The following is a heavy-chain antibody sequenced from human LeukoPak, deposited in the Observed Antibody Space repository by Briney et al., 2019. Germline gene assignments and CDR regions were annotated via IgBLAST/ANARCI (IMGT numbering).Heavy chain of an antibody. CDR3: ARDRWLYSGSYDY. D-gene: IGHD1-26*01. J-gene: IGHJ4*02. CDR2: IYTSGST. V-gene: IGHV4-61*02. Sequence: SETLSLTCTVSGGSISSGDYYWSWIRQPAGKGLEWIGRIYTSGSTNYNPSLKSRVTMSVDTSKNQFSLKLTSVTAADTAVYYCARDRWLYSGSYDYWGQGTLVTVSS. CDR1: GGSISSGDYY.